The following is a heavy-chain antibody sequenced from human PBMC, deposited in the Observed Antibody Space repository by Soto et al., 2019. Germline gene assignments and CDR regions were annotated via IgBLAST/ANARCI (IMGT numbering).Heavy chain of an antibody. Sequence: SETLSLTCTVSGGSISSYYWSWIRQPPGKGLEWIGYIYYSGSTNYNPSLKSRVTISVDTSKNQFSLKLSSVTAADTAVYYCARDLNYDILTGYYAYGMDVWGQGTTVTVSS. V-gene: IGHV4-59*01. D-gene: IGHD3-9*01. CDR2: IYYSGST. CDR3: ARDLNYDILTGYYAYGMDV. J-gene: IGHJ6*02. CDR1: GGSISSYY.